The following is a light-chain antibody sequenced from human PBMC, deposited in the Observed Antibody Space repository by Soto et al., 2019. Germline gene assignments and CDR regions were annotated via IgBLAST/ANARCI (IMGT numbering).Light chain of an antibody. V-gene: IGLV1-40*01. CDR3: QSYDSSLNGGV. CDR1: SSNIGAEYD. J-gene: IGLJ1*01. Sequence: QSVLTQPPSVSGAPGQRVAISCTGSSSNIGAEYDVHRYQQLPGTAHKRLIYADNNRPSGVPDRFSGSKSGTSASLAITWLQPEDEADYYCQSYDSSLNGGVFGTGTKVTVL. CDR2: ADN.